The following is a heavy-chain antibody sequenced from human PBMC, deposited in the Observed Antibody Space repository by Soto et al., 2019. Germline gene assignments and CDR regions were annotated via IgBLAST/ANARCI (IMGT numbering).Heavy chain of an antibody. V-gene: IGHV3-23*01. D-gene: IGHD6-19*01. CDR1: GFSFSSYA. J-gene: IGHJ4*02. Sequence: EVQLLESGGGLVQPGGSLRLSCAASGFSFSSYAMSWVRQAPGKGLEWVSAISGSGGSTYYADSVKGRFTISRDNSKNTLYLQLNSLRAEDTAVYYCPRVRQPGWNFDYWGQGTLVTVSS. CDR2: ISGSGGST. CDR3: PRVRQPGWNFDY.